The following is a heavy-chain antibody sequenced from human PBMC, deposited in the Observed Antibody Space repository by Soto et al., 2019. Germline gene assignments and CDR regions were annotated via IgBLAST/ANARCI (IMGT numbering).Heavy chain of an antibody. V-gene: IGHV4-30-4*01. CDR3: ARARRGLRFLEWLLQHDYNWFDP. CDR1: GGSISSGDYY. J-gene: IGHJ5*02. D-gene: IGHD3-3*01. CDR2: IYYSGST. Sequence: SETLSLTCTVSGGSISSGDYYWSWIRQPPGKGLEWIGYIYYSGSTYYNPSLKSRVTISVDTSKNQSSLKLSSVTAADTAVYYCARARRGLRFLEWLLQHDYNWFDPWGQGTLVTVSS.